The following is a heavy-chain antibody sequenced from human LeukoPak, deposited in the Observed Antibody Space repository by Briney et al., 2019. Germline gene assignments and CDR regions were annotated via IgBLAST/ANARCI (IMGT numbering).Heavy chain of an antibody. CDR3: ARGQYYGSGSFYDHALDI. D-gene: IGHD3-10*01. CDR2: IYYSGST. Sequence: SETLSLTCTVSGGSVSSYYWSWIRQPPGKGLEWIGYIYYSGSTNYNPSLKSRVTISLDTSKKQFSLNLSSVTAADTAVYYCARGQYYGSGSFYDHALDIWGQGTQVTVSS. V-gene: IGHV4-59*02. J-gene: IGHJ4*02. CDR1: GGSVSSYY.